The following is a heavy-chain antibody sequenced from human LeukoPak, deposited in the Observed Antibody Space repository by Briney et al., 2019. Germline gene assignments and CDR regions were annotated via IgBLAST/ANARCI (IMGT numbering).Heavy chain of an antibody. J-gene: IGHJ4*02. CDR1: GFTFSSYG. CDR3: AKDQGATGFNYLDY. V-gene: IGHV3-33*06. D-gene: IGHD1-26*01. Sequence: GSLRLSCAASGFTFSSYGMHWVRQAPGKGLEWVVVIWYDGSNKYYADSVKGRFTISRDNSKNTLYLQMNSLRAEDTAVYYCAKDQGATGFNYLDYWGQGTLVTVSS. CDR2: IWYDGSNK.